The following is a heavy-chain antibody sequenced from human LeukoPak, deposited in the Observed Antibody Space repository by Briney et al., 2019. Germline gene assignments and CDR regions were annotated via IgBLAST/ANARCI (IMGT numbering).Heavy chain of an antibody. J-gene: IGHJ6*03. CDR3: ASSGSSSSNSPKAYYYYYMDV. D-gene: IGHD6-6*01. Sequence: ASVKVSCKASGYTFTGYYMHWVRQAPGQGPEWMGWIDPNSGGTNYAQKFQGRVTMTRDTSISTAYMELSRLRSDDTAVYYCASSGSSSSNSPKAYYYYYMDVWGKGTTVTVSS. CDR2: IDPNSGGT. V-gene: IGHV1-2*02. CDR1: GYTFTGYY.